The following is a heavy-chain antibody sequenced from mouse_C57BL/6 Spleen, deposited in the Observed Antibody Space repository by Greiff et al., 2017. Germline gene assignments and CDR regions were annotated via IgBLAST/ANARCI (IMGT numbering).Heavy chain of an antibody. Sequence: QVQLQQPGAELVKPGASVKLSCKASGYTFTSYWMQWVKQRPGQGLEWIGEIDPSDSYTNYNQKFKGKATLTVETSSSTAYMQLSSLTSEDSAVYYCARYYDGYYNYWGKGTTLTVSS. V-gene: IGHV1-50*01. CDR2: IDPSDSYT. CDR3: ARYYDGYYNY. J-gene: IGHJ2*01. CDR1: GYTFTSYW. D-gene: IGHD2-3*01.